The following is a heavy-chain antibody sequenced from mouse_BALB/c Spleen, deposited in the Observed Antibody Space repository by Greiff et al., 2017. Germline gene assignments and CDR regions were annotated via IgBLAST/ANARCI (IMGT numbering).Heavy chain of an antibody. D-gene: IGHD1-2*01. Sequence: EVMLVESGGGLVQPGGSRKLSCAASGFTFSDYGMAWVRQAPGKGPEWVAFISNLAYSIYYADTVTGRFTISRENAKNTLYLEMSSLRSEDTAMYYCARDRTTAWYFDVWGAGTTVTVSS. CDR3: ARDRTTAWYFDV. V-gene: IGHV5-15*02. J-gene: IGHJ1*01. CDR2: ISNLAYSI. CDR1: GFTFSDYG.